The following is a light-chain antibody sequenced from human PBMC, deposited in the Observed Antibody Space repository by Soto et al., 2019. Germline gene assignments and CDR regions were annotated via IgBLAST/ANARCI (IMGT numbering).Light chain of an antibody. Sequence: QSVLTQPPSASGTPGQRVTIFCSGSSSNIGSNYVYWYQQLPGTAPKLLIYRNNQRPSGVPDRFSGSKSGTSASLAISGLRSEDEADYYCAAWDDSLSGPVFGTGTQLTVL. V-gene: IGLV1-47*01. CDR2: RNN. CDR1: SSNIGSNY. CDR3: AAWDDSLSGPV. J-gene: IGLJ6*01.